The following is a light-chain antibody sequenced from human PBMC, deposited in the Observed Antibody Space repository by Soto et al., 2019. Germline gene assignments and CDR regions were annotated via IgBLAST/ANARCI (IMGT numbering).Light chain of an antibody. CDR2: AAS. J-gene: IGKJ2*01. CDR1: QGVSNY. Sequence: DIQMTQSPSSLSASVGDRVTISCRASQGVSNYLIWYQQRQGRAPKLLIYAASSLVSGVPSRFSGSGSGTNFTLTISSLQPEDFATYYCQQSYRTPHTFGQGTKLETK. V-gene: IGKV1-39*01. CDR3: QQSYRTPHT.